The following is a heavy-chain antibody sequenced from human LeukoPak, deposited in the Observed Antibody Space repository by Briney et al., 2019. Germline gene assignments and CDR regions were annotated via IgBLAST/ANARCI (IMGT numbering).Heavy chain of an antibody. V-gene: IGHV4-4*02. CDR2: IYHSGST. CDR1: GGSITSDNW. J-gene: IGHJ6*02. CDR3: ARDRDGMGV. Sequence: PSETLSLTCAVPGGSITSDNWWTWVRQPPGKGLEWIGAIYHSGSTDYNPSLKSRVTISVDKSKNQFSLRLNSVTAADTAVYFCARDRDGMGVWGQGTTVTVSS.